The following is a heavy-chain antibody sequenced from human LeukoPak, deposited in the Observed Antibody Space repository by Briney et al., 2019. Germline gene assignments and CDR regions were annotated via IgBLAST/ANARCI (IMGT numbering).Heavy chain of an antibody. V-gene: IGHV1-69*05. J-gene: IGHJ6*03. D-gene: IGHD4-11*01. CDR1: GGTFSSYA. Sequence: SVKVSCKASGGTFSSYAISWVRQAPGQGLEWMGGIIPIFGTVEYAQKFQGRVTITTDESTNTAYMELSSLRSEDTAVYYCARNAVTTYYHYYLDVWGKGTPVTVSS. CDR3: ARNAVTTYYHYYLDV. CDR2: IIPIFGTV.